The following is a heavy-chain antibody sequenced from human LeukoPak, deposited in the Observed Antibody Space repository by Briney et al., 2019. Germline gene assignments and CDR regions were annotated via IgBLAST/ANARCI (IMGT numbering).Heavy chain of an antibody. D-gene: IGHD5-12*01. CDR1: DGSITNYD. CDR2: VHYSGST. CDR3: ARQGGGYD. Sequence: SETLSLTCTVSDGSITNYDWSWVRQPPGKGLEFIGHVHYSGSTNYNSSLGGRITILIDTSKNQFSLTLTSVTAADTAVYYCARQGGGYDWGQGILVTVSS. V-gene: IGHV4-59*08. J-gene: IGHJ4*02.